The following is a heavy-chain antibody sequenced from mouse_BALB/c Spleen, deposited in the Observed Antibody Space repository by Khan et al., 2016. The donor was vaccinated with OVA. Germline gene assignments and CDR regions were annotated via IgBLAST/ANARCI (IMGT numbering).Heavy chain of an antibody. CDR1: GYTFTDYV. J-gene: IGHJ2*01. CDR2: ISTYSGNT. CDR3: ARPAYDGYYDY. V-gene: IGHV1S137*01. Sequence: VQLQESGPELVRPGVSVKISCKGSGYTFTDYVMYWVKQSHAKSLEWIGLISTYSGNTNYNQKFKGKATMTVDKSSSTAYMELARLTSEDSAIYYCARPAYDGYYDYWGQGTTLTVSS. D-gene: IGHD2-3*01.